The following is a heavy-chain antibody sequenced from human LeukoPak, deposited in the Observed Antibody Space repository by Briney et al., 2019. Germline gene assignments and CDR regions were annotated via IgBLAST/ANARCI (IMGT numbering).Heavy chain of an antibody. D-gene: IGHD3-10*01. CDR3: AKDVGPYGSGSYEDY. J-gene: IGHJ4*02. V-gene: IGHV1-24*01. CDR1: GYTLTELS. Sequence: ASVKVSCKVSGYTLTELSMHWVRQAPGKGLEWMGGFDPEDGETIYAQKFQGRVTMTEDTSTDTAYMELSSLRSEDTALYYCAKDVGPYGSGSYEDYWGQGTLVTVSS. CDR2: FDPEDGET.